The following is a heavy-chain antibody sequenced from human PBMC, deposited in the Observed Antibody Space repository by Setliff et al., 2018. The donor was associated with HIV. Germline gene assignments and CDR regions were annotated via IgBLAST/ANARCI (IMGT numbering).Heavy chain of an antibody. D-gene: IGHD3-3*01. CDR3: ARGLYYDFWSGVGPCDY. CDR2: IYYSGST. CDR1: GGSISSGGYY. V-gene: IGHV4-31*03. Sequence: SETLSLTCTVSGGSISSGGYYWSWIRQHPGKGLEWIGYIYYSGSTYYNPSLKSRVTISVDTSKNQSSLKLSSVTAADTAVYYCARGLYYDFWSGVGPCDYWGQGTLVTVSS. J-gene: IGHJ4*02.